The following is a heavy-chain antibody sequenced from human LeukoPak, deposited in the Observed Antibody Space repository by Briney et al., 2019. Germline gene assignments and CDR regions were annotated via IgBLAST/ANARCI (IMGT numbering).Heavy chain of an antibody. D-gene: IGHD1/OR15-1a*01. CDR1: GYTFTTYD. CDR2: ISAYNGYT. CDR3: ARVGTGTRSFDS. J-gene: IGHJ4*02. V-gene: IGHV1-18*01. Sequence: ASVKVSCKTSGYTFTTYDINWVRQAPGQGLEWMGRISAYNGYTNYGQKLQGRVTMTTDTSTNTAYMELRSLRSDDTAVYYCARVGTGTRSFDSWGQGTVGTVSS.